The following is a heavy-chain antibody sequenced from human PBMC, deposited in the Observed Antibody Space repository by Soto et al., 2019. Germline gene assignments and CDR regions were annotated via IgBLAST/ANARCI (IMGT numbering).Heavy chain of an antibody. J-gene: IGHJ3*02. Sequence: EVQLLESGGGLVQPGGSLRLSCAASGFTFSNYVMNWVRQAPGKGLEWVSTISYSADKTFYADSVKVRFTISRDNSRDTLFLQMNSLRADDAAVYYCARRGRTTTTNWGAFDIWGQGTMVTVSS. CDR3: ARRGRTTTTNWGAFDI. CDR2: ISYSADKT. V-gene: IGHV3-23*01. CDR1: GFTFSNYV. D-gene: IGHD1-1*01.